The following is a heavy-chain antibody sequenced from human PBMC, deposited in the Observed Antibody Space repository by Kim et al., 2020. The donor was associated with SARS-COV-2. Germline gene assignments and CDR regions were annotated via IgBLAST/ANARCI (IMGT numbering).Heavy chain of an antibody. J-gene: IGHJ3*02. V-gene: IGHV3-7*01. Sequence: GGSLRLSCAASGFTFSSYWMSWVRQAPGKGLEWVANIKQDGSEKYYVDSVKGRFTISRDNTKNSLYLQMNSLRAEDTAVYYCARDGDIVVVTAAFDIWGQGTMVTVSS. CDR2: IKQDGSEK. D-gene: IGHD2-21*02. CDR3: ARDGDIVVVTAAFDI. CDR1: GFTFSSYW.